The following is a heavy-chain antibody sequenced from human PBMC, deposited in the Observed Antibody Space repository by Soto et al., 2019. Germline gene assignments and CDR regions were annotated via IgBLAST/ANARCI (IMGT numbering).Heavy chain of an antibody. J-gene: IGHJ5*02. CDR3: ARVEDYFDSSGYNH. CDR2: ISYNGNT. CDR1: GYSFTNYG. Sequence: ASVKVSCKASGYSFTNYGITWVRQAPGQGLEWMGWISYNGNTNYAQNLQGRVTMTTDTSTNTAYMELRGLSSDDTAVYYCARVEDYFDSSGYNHWGQGTLVTVSS. D-gene: IGHD3-22*01. V-gene: IGHV1-18*04.